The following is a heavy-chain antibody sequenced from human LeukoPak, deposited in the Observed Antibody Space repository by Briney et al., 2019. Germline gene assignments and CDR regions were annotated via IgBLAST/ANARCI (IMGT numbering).Heavy chain of an antibody. V-gene: IGHV4-59*01. D-gene: IGHD5-12*01. CDR1: GGSMRSYY. Sequence: SETLSLTCSVSGGSMRSYYWSWIRQPPGKGLEWIGYIFYSGRTNYNPSLKSRVNISIDTSTNQFSLKLTSVTAADTAVYAREYGYESLLDYWGQGILVSVSS. CDR2: IFYSGRT. J-gene: IGHJ4*02. CDR3: EYGYESLLDY.